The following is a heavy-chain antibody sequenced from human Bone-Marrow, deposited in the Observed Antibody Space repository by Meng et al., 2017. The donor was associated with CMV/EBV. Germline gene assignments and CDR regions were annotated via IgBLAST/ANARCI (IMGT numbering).Heavy chain of an antibody. D-gene: IGHD2-2*01. Sequence: SETLSLTCTVSGYSISSGYYWGWIRQPPGKGLEWIGSIYYSGSTYYNPSLKSRVTISVDTSKNQFSLKLSSVTAADTAVYYCAGGYCSSTSCLFDYWGQGTLVTVSS. CDR2: IYYSGST. CDR3: AGGYCSSTSCLFDY. V-gene: IGHV4-38-2*02. CDR1: GYSISSGYY. J-gene: IGHJ4*02.